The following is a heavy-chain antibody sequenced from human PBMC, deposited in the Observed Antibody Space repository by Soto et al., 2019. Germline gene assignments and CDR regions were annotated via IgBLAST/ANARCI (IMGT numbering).Heavy chain of an antibody. J-gene: IGHJ5*02. CDR3: TTDLPDNWFDP. Sequence: HLIESGGGLVEPGGSLRLSCAASGFIFTNAWLNWVRQAPGKGLEWVGRIKSLSVGGTTDYAASVRGRFTISRDDAKNTVFLQMSSLKIEDTAVYFCTTDLPDNWFDPWGQGTLVTVSS. CDR2: IKSLSVGGTT. CDR1: GFIFTNAW. V-gene: IGHV3-15*01.